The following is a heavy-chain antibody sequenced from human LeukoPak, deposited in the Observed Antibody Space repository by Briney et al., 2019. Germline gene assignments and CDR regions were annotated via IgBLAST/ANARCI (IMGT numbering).Heavy chain of an antibody. CDR2: ISSNGGST. Sequence: GGSLRLSCSASGFTFSSYAMHWVRQAPGKGLEYVSAISSNGGSTYYADSVKARFTISRDNSKTTLYLQMSSLRAEDTAVYYCVKLVVAAFYRRDPADAFDIWGQGTMVTVSS. CDR1: GFTFSSYA. CDR3: VKLVVAAFYRRDPADAFDI. J-gene: IGHJ3*02. V-gene: IGHV3-64D*06. D-gene: IGHD2-15*01.